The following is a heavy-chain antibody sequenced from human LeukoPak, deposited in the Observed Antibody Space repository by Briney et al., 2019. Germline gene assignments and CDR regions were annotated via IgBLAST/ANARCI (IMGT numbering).Heavy chain of an antibody. CDR3: ARGVVGATAFAY. CDR2: IYASGST. V-gene: IGHV4-4*07. J-gene: IGHJ4*02. Sequence: SETLSLTCTVSGGSISGYTWSWIRQPAGKGLEWIGRIYASGSTNYNPSLRGRVTMSVDTSRGPFFLMVHSVTAADTAVYYCARGVVGATAFAYWGQGTVVTASS. D-gene: IGHD1-26*01. CDR1: GGSISGYT.